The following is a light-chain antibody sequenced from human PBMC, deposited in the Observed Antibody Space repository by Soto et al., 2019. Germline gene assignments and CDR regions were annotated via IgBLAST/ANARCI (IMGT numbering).Light chain of an antibody. CDR2: DAS. CDR1: QGVGSY. J-gene: IGKJ4*01. Sequence: EIVLTQSPATLSLSPGERATLSCRASQGVGSYLAWYQQKPGQAPRLLIYDASHRATDIPARFSGSGSGTDFTLTISSLEPEDFAVYYCQQRSNWPPLTFGGGTKVEIK. CDR3: QQRSNWPPLT. V-gene: IGKV3-11*01.